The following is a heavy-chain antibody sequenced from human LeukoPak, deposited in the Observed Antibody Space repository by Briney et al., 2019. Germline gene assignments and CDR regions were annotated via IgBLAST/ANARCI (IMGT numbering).Heavy chain of an antibody. CDR2: ISSSGSTI. CDR3: AELGITMIGGV. CDR1: GFTFSSYE. D-gene: IGHD3-10*02. J-gene: IGHJ6*04. Sequence: PGGSLRLSCAASGFTFSSYEMNWVRQAPGKGLEWVPYISSSGSTIYYADSVKGRFTISRDNAKNSLYLQMNSLRAEDTAVYHCAELGITMIGGVWGKGTTVTISS. V-gene: IGHV3-48*03.